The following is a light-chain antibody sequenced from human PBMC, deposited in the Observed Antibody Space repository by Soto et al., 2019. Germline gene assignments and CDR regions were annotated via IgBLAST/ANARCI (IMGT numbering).Light chain of an antibody. CDR2: GAS. CDR3: QRYGSSPLT. CDR1: QSVSSSY. J-gene: IGKJ4*01. V-gene: IGKV3-20*01. Sequence: EMGLKQGPGTMSMSPGERATLSCRASQSVSSSYLAWYQQKPGQAPRLLIYGASSRATGIPDRFSGSGSGTDFTLTISRLEPEDFAVYYCQRYGSSPLTFGGGTKV.